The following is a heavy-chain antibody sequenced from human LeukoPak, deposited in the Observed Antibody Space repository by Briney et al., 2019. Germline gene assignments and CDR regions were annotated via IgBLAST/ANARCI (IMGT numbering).Heavy chain of an antibody. Sequence: SETLSLTCTVSGGSIGSTRYYWGWIRQPPGKGLEWIGYIYYSGSTNYNPSLKSRGTISVDTSNNQFSLKLTSVTAADTAVYYCARSGRGNSAGFDCWGQGTLVTVSS. D-gene: IGHD3-10*01. V-gene: IGHV4-61*05. CDR3: ARSGRGNSAGFDC. CDR1: GGSIGSTRYY. CDR2: IYYSGST. J-gene: IGHJ4*02.